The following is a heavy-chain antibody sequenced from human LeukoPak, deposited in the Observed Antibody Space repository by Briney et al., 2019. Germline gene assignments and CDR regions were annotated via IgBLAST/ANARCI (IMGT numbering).Heavy chain of an antibody. CDR3: AGAWDIVVVPAALNWFDP. Sequence: GASVKVSCKASGYTFTGYYMHWVRQAPGQGLEWMGWINPNSGGTNYAQKFQGRVTMTRDTSISTAYMELSRLRSDDTAVYYCAGAWDIVVVPAALNWFDPWGQGTLVTVSS. CDR2: INPNSGGT. J-gene: IGHJ5*02. D-gene: IGHD2-2*01. V-gene: IGHV1-2*02. CDR1: GYTFTGYY.